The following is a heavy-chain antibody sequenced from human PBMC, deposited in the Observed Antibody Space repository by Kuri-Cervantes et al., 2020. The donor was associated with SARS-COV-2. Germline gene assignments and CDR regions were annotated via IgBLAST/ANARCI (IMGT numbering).Heavy chain of an antibody. Sequence: LSLTCAASGFTFSSYDMHWVRQATGKGLEWVSAIGTAGDTYYPGSVKGRFTISRENAKNSLYLQMNSLRAGDTAVYYCARGGSSGWSFDYWGQGTLVTVSS. J-gene: IGHJ4*02. CDR2: IGTAGDT. D-gene: IGHD6-19*01. CDR3: ARGGSSGWSFDY. CDR1: GFTFSSYD. V-gene: IGHV3-13*01.